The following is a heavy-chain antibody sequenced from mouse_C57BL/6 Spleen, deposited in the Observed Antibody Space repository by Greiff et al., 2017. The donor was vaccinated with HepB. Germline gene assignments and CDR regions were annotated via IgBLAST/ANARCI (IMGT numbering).Heavy chain of an antibody. J-gene: IGHJ1*03. CDR2: ISNLAYSN. CDR3: ARQGTTVDWYIDV. CDR1: GFTFSDYG. Sequence: EVQVVESGGGLVQPGGSLKLSCAASGFTFSDYGMAWVRQAPRQGPEWVAFISNLAYSNYYADTVTGRFTISRENAKNTLYLEMSSLRSEDTAMYYCARQGTTVDWYIDVWGTGTTVTVSS. D-gene: IGHD1-1*01. V-gene: IGHV5-15*01.